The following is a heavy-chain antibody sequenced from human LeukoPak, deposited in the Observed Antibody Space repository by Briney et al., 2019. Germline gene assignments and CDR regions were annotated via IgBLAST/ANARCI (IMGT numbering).Heavy chain of an antibody. CDR3: AKDSSASFTYYYYGLDA. CDR2: ISWNSGTI. V-gene: IGHV3-9*01. D-gene: IGHD6-6*01. Sequence: GRSLRLSCAASGFTFDDYAMHWVRQAPGKGLEWVSGISWNSGTIDYADSVKGQFTISRDNAKNSLSLQMNSLRPEDTALYYCAKDSSASFTYYYYGLDAWGQGTTVTVSS. CDR1: GFTFDDYA. J-gene: IGHJ6*02.